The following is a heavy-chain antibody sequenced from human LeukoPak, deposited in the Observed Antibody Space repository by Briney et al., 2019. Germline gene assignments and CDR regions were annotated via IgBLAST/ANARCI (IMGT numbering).Heavy chain of an antibody. J-gene: IGHJ4*02. D-gene: IGHD6-13*01. CDR1: GFTFSDHY. CDR2: TRNKVNSYTT. CDR3: TRARGSSWSDTHSDY. Sequence: GGSLRLSCAASGFTFSDHYMDWVRQAPGKGLEWVGRTRNKVNSYTTEYAASVKGRFTISRDDSKNSLYLQMNSLKTEDTAVYYCTRARGSSWSDTHSDYWGQGTLVTVSS. V-gene: IGHV3-72*01.